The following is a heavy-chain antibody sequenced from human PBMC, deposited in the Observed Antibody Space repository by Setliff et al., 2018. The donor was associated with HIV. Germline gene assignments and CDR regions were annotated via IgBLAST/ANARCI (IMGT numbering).Heavy chain of an antibody. CDR1: GGSFSGYY. V-gene: IGHV4-34*01. J-gene: IGHJ4*02. CDR3: ARGRHYSSSAPFAIDF. CDR2: INHSGST. Sequence: LSLTCAVYGGSFSGYYWSWIRQPPGKGLEWIGEINHSGSTNYNPSLKSRVAISVDTSKNQFSVKLSSVTAADTAVYYCARGRHYSSSAPFAIDFWGQGMLVTV. D-gene: IGHD6-6*01.